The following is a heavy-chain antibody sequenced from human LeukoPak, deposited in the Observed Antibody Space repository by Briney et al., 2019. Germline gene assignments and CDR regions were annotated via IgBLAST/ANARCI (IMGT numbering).Heavy chain of an antibody. D-gene: IGHD6-13*01. J-gene: IGHJ4*02. Sequence: GGSLRLSCAASGFTFSSYAMSWVRQAPGKGLGWVSSISGSGGRTYHADSVKGRFTISRDNSKNTLYLQMNSLRADDTAIYYCAKDAAAAGSAYYFEYWGQGTLVTVSS. V-gene: IGHV3-23*01. CDR3: AKDAAAAGSAYYFEY. CDR2: ISGSGGRT. CDR1: GFTFSSYA.